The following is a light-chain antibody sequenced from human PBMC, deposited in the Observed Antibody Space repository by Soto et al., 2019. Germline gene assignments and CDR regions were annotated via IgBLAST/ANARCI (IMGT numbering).Light chain of an antibody. CDR2: DVS. Sequence: QSALTQPASVSGSPGQSITISCTGSSSDVGSYDYVSWYQQHPGKVPKLIIYDVSNRPSGVSNRFSGSKSGNTASLTISGLQPGDDADYYCSSYTTTSTAFVFGPGTKLTVL. CDR1: SSDVGSYDY. CDR3: SSYTTTSTAFV. J-gene: IGLJ1*01. V-gene: IGLV2-14*01.